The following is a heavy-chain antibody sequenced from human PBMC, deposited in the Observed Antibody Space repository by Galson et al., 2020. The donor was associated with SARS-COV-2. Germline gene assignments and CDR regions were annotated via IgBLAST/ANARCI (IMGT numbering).Heavy chain of an antibody. J-gene: IGHJ4*02. CDR1: GGSISSSSSY. V-gene: IGHV4-39*01. CDR2: IYYSGST. D-gene: IGHD3-22*01. CDR3: ARLSGYYDSSGYYNTAVDY. Sequence: SETLSLTSPVSGGSISSSSSYWGWIRQTPGKGLEWIGRIYYSGSTYYNPSLKSRVTISVDTSKNQFSLKLSSVTAADTAVYYCARLSGYYDSSGYYNTAVDYWGQGTLVTVSS.